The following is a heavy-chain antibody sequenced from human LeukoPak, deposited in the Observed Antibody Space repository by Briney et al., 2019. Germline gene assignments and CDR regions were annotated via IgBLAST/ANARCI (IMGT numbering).Heavy chain of an antibody. J-gene: IGHJ5*02. V-gene: IGHV4-39*01. CDR3: ARRRRINWFDP. CDR1: GFTFSDYY. Sequence: PGGSLRLSCAASGFTFSDYYMSWIRQAPGKGLEWIGSIYYSGSTYYNPSLKSRVTISVDTSKNQFSLKLSSVTAADTAVYYCARRRRINWFDPWGQGTLVTVSS. D-gene: IGHD2/OR15-2a*01. CDR2: IYYSGST.